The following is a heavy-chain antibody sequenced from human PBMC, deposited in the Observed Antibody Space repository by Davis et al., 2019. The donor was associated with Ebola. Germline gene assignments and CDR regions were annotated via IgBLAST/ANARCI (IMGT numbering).Heavy chain of an antibody. D-gene: IGHD3-22*01. CDR3: AGANYYDSLSDY. CDR1: GFNFNTYS. CDR2: ISSSDTYI. J-gene: IGHJ4*02. Sequence: GGSLRLSCAASGFNFNTYSMNWVRQAPGKGLEWVSSISSSDTYIHYADSVKGRFTISRDNAKSSLYLQLNSLTAEDTAVYYCAGANYYDSLSDYWGRGSLVTVSS. V-gene: IGHV3-21*01.